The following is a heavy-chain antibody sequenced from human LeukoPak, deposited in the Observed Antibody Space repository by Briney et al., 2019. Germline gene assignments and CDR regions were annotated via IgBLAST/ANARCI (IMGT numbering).Heavy chain of an antibody. J-gene: IGHJ4*02. V-gene: IGHV3-74*01. CDR3: ARSDNLDY. Sequence: GGSLRLSCAASGFTFSSYAMSWVRQAPGKGLVWVSRIKGDGSTTSYADSVRGRFTISRDNAKNTVYLQVNSLRAEDTAVYYCARSDNLDYWGQGTLVTVSS. CDR1: GFTFSSYA. CDR2: IKGDGSTT. D-gene: IGHD1-1*01.